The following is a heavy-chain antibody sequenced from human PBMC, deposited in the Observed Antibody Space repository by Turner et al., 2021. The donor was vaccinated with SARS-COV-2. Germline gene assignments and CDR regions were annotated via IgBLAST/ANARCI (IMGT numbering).Heavy chain of an antibody. CDR2: IGYDGSNR. CDR3: ARPIPAYSSGWYGCYFDY. Sequence: QVQLVESGGGVVQPGRSLRLSCAASGLHFSSYGMHWVRQAPGKGLEWVAFIGYDGSNRYYADSGKGRFTISRDNSKNTLSLQMNSLRAEDTAVYYCARPIPAYSSGWYGCYFDYWGQGTLVTVSS. V-gene: IGHV3-33*01. CDR1: GLHFSSYG. J-gene: IGHJ4*02. D-gene: IGHD6-19*01.